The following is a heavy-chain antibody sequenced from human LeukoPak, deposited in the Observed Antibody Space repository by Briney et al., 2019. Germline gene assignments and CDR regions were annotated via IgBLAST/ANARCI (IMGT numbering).Heavy chain of an antibody. D-gene: IGHD3-22*01. CDR3: ERAGSITMIHWAFDI. J-gene: IGHJ3*02. Sequence: ASVKVSCKASGNTFTNYYVHWVRQAPGQGLEWMGIINPSGGSTTYAQKFQGRVTMTRDTSASTVYMELSSLRSGDTAIYYCERAGSITMIHWAFDIWGQGTVVPVFS. CDR2: INPSGGST. V-gene: IGHV1-46*01. CDR1: GNTFTNYY.